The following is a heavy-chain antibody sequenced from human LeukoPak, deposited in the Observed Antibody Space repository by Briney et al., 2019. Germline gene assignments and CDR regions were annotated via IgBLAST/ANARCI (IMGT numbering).Heavy chain of an antibody. Sequence: SETLSLTCTVSGGSISSGSYYWSWIRQPAGKGLEWIGRIYTSGSTNYNPSLKSRVTISVDTSKNQFSLKLSSVTAADTAVYYCARDPHRDYYDSSGYYHGNWYFDLWGRGTLVTVSS. CDR2: IYTSGST. V-gene: IGHV4-61*02. CDR3: ARDPHRDYYDSSGYYHGNWYFDL. J-gene: IGHJ2*01. CDR1: GGSISSGSYY. D-gene: IGHD3-22*01.